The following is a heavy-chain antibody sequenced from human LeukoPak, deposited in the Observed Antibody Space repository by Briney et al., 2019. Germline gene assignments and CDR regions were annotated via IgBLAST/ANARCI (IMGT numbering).Heavy chain of an antibody. Sequence: GGSLRLSCAASGFTFSSYAMHWVRQAPGKGLEGVALISYDGSNKYYADSVKGRFTISRDNSKNTLYLQMNSLRAEDTAVYYCARVKVSGAFDIWGQGTMVTVSS. CDR1: GFTFSSYA. CDR2: ISYDGSNK. D-gene: IGHD1-14*01. V-gene: IGHV3-30*04. J-gene: IGHJ3*02. CDR3: ARVKVSGAFDI.